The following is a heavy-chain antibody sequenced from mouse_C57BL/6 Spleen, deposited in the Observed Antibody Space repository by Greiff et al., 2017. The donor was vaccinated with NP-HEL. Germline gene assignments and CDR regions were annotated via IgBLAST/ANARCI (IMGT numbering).Heavy chain of an antibody. V-gene: IGHV3-6*01. CDR2: ISYDGSN. Sequence: EVQLQQSGPGLVKPSQSLSLTCSVTGYSITSGYYWNWIRQFPGNKLEWMGYISYDGSNNYNPSLKNRISITRDTSKNQFFLKLNSVTTEETATYYLARGLSYYYGSSYGYFDVWGTGTTVTVSS. J-gene: IGHJ1*03. CDR1: GYSITSGYY. CDR3: ARGLSYYYGSSYGYFDV. D-gene: IGHD1-1*01.